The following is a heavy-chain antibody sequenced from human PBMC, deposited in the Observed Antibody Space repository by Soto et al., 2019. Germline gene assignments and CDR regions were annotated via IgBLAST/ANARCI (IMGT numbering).Heavy chain of an antibody. J-gene: IGHJ6*02. V-gene: IGHV1-69*01. D-gene: IGHD2-2*01. CDR3: ARARIVAVSGRTGGYYYYAMDL. CDR2: VIPRFGTT. CDR1: GGTFTSYS. Sequence: QVQLEQSGAEVKRPGSSVKVSCRASGGTFTSYSINWVRRAPGQGPEWMGAVIPRFGTTTYAQRFEGRVTVTADASTGTVFMGMSGLRSEDTAVYFCARARIVAVSGRTGGYYYYAMDLWGQGTAVIVSS.